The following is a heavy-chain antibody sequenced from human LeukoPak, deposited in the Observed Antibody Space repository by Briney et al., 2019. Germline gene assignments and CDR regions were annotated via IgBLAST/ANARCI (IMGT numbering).Heavy chain of an antibody. J-gene: IGHJ4*02. V-gene: IGHV3-21*01. CDR3: ARENYDILTGPLDY. D-gene: IGHD3-9*01. CDR1: GFTFSSYS. CDR2: ISSSSSYI. Sequence: PGGSLRLSCAASGFTFSSYSMNWVRQAPGKGLEWVSSISSSSSYIYHADSVKGRFTISRDNAKNSLYLQMNSLRAEDTAVYYCARENYDILTGPLDYWGQGTLVTVSS.